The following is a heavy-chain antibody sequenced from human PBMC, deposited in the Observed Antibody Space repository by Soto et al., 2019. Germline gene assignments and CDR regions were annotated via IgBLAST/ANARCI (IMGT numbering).Heavy chain of an antibody. J-gene: IGHJ4*02. V-gene: IGHV3-23*01. D-gene: IGHD3-10*01. Sequence: GGSLRLSCAASGFTFSNYAMTWVRQAPGEGLEWVSVITNSGGDTLHADSVKGRFTISRDNSKNTLYLQMSSLRAEDTAIYYCAKASGESYPGSRFFDFWGQGTRATVSS. CDR1: GFTFSNYA. CDR2: ITNSGGDT. CDR3: AKASGESYPGSRFFDF.